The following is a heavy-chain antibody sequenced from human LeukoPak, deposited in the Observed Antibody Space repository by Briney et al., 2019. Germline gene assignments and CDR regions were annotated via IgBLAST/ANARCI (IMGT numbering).Heavy chain of an antibody. V-gene: IGHV4-4*09. J-gene: IGHJ5*02. Sequence: PSETLSLTCTVSGGSISSYYWSWIRQPPGKGLEWIGYIYTSGSTNYNPSLKSRVTISVDTSKNQFSLKLSSVTAADTAVYYCARQRVWGVIGLGWFDPWGQGTLVTVSS. CDR1: GGSISSYY. CDR2: IYTSGST. CDR3: ARQRVWGVIGLGWFDP. D-gene: IGHD3-10*01.